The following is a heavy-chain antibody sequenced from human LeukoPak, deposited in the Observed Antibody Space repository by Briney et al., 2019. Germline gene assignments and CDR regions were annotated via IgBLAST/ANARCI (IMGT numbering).Heavy chain of an antibody. Sequence: GGSLRLSCAASGFTFSSCAMTWVRQAPGKGLEWVSTTDGSGITSFYGDSVRGRFTISRDNSKNTLYLQMNSLRVEDTAVYYCAKMAWLGDLSGEDFWGQGILVTVSS. D-gene: IGHD3-10*01. J-gene: IGHJ4*02. CDR3: AKMAWLGDLSGEDF. CDR1: GFTFSSCA. CDR2: TDGSGITS. V-gene: IGHV3-23*05.